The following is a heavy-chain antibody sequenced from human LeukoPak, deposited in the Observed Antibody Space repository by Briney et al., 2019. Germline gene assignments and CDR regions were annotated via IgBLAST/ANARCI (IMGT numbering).Heavy chain of an antibody. CDR1: GFTFNIYW. CDR3: AREDNAKFDP. J-gene: IGHJ5*02. D-gene: IGHD5-24*01. Sequence: GGSLRLPCAASGFTFNIYWMHWVRQVPGKGPLWVARINNDGSNTTYADAVKGRFTISRDNANNMVYLQMDRLRADDTAIYYCAREDNAKFDPWGQGTLVTVSS. CDR2: INNDGSNT. V-gene: IGHV3-74*01.